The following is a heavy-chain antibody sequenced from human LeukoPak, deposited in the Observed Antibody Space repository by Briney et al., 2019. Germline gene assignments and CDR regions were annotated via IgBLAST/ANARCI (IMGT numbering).Heavy chain of an antibody. Sequence: GGSLRLSCAASGFTFSSYAMSWVRQAPGKGLEWVSAISGSGGSTYYADSVKGRFTISRDNSKNTLYLQMNSLRAEDTAVYYCSKDCFDIFTCYYTSYFYYWGQGTLVTVSS. CDR3: SKDCFDIFTCYYTSYFYY. J-gene: IGHJ4*02. CDR1: GFTFSSYA. CDR2: ISGSGGST. D-gene: IGHD3-9*01. V-gene: IGHV3-23*01.